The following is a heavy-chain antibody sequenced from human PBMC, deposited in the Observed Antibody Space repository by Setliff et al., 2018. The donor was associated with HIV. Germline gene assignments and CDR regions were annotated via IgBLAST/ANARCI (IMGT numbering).Heavy chain of an antibody. CDR3: VKEGRTSTVFDY. J-gene: IGHJ4*02. CDR2: VSDGGT. V-gene: IGHV4-4*02. D-gene: IGHD1-7*01. CDR1: GASVSMPGW. Sequence: SETLSLTCTVLGASVSMPGWWGWVRQSPGKRLEWIGEVSDGGTKYNPSLQGRATTSVDRSKNQFSLELRCVTAADTAVYYCVKEGRTSTVFDYWGQGVMGTVS.